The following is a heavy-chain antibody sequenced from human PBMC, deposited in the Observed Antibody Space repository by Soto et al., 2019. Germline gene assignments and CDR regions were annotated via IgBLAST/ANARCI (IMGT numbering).Heavy chain of an antibody. D-gene: IGHD3-16*01. CDR2: MNPNSGNT. CDR1: GYTFGTND. J-gene: IGHJ4*02. Sequence: QVQLVQSGAEVKKAGASVKVSCKASGYTFGTNDINWVRQATGQGFEWMGWMNPNSGNTAYARQFQGRVTMTRDTSISTAYMELNSLTSEDTAVYYCARAQYYYGLWGQGTLVTASS. V-gene: IGHV1-8*01. CDR3: ARAQYYYGL.